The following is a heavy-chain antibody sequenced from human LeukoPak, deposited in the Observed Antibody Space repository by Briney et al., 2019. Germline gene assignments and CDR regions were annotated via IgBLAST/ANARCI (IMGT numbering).Heavy chain of an antibody. V-gene: IGHV3-23*01. Sequence: HPGGSLRLSCAASGFTFGSYAMSWVRQAPGKGLECVSHIRGSADSTYYPDSVKGRFTISRDNSRNTLYLQMNSLRAEDTAVYYCAKGGGNGAFDPWGQGTLVTVSS. CDR2: IRGSADST. D-gene: IGHD4-23*01. CDR1: GFTFGSYA. CDR3: AKGGGNGAFDP. J-gene: IGHJ5*02.